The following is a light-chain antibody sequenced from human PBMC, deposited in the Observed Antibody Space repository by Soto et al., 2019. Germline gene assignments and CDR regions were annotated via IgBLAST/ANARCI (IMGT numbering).Light chain of an antibody. CDR3: SSYAGSNNPYV. J-gene: IGLJ1*01. CDR1: SGDVGGYNY. V-gene: IGLV2-8*01. Sequence: QSALTQPPSASGSPGQSVTISCTGTSGDVGGYNYVSWYQQHPGKAPKLMIYEVSKRPSGVPDRFSGSKSGNTASLTVSGLQAEDDADYYCSSYAGSNNPYVFGTGTKVTVL. CDR2: EVS.